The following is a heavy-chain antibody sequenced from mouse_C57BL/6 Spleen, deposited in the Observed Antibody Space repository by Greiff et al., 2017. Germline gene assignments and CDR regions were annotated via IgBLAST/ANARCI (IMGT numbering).Heavy chain of an antibody. J-gene: IGHJ2*01. Sequence: DVHLVESGGGLVKPGGSLKLSCAASGFTFSDYGMHWVRQAPEKGLEWVAYISSGSSTIYYADTVKGRFTISRDNAKNTLFLQMTSLRSEDTAMYYCARDYYGSIGYWGQGTTLTVSS. V-gene: IGHV5-17*01. CDR1: GFTFSDYG. CDR2: ISSGSSTI. CDR3: ARDYYGSIGY. D-gene: IGHD1-1*01.